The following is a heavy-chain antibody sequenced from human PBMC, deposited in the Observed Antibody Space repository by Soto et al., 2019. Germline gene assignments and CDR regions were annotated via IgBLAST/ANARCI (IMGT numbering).Heavy chain of an antibody. V-gene: IGHV4-31*03. D-gene: IGHD6-13*01. J-gene: IGHJ5*02. Sequence: SETLSLTCTVSGGSISSGGYYWSWIRQHPGKGLEWIGYIYYSGSTYYNPSLKSRVTISVDTSKNQFSLKLSSVTAADTAVYYCARDLGAAAGIRAFDPWGQGTLVTVSS. CDR3: ARDLGAAAGIRAFDP. CDR2: IYYSGST. CDR1: GGSISSGGYY.